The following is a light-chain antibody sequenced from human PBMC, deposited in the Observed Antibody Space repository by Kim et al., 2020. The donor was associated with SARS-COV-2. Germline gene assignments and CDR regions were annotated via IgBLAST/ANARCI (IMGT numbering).Light chain of an antibody. V-gene: IGKV1-5*01. CDR2: DAS. Sequence: GDRVTITCRASQSISSWLAWYQQKPGKAPKLLIYDASSLESGVPSRFSGSGSGTEFTLTISSLQPDDFATYYCQQYNSPPLTFGGGTKVDIK. J-gene: IGKJ4*01. CDR1: QSISSW. CDR3: QQYNSPPLT.